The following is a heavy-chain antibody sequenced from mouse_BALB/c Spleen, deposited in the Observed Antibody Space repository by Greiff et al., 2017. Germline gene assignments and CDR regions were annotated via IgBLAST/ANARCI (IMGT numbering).Heavy chain of an antibody. CDR2: IDPENGDT. Sequence: VQLQQSGAELVRSGASVKLSCTASGFNIKDYYMYWVKQRPEQGLEWIGWIDPENGDTEYAPKFQGKATMTADTSSNTAYLQLSSLTSEDTAVYYCRRDYGSSYGYFDYWGQGTTLTVSS. CDR1: GFNIKDYY. CDR3: RRDYGSSYGYFDY. V-gene: IGHV14-4*02. D-gene: IGHD1-1*01. J-gene: IGHJ2*01.